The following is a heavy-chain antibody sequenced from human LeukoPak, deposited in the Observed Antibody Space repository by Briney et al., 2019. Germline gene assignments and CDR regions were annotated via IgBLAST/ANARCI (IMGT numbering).Heavy chain of an antibody. D-gene: IGHD1-26*01. Sequence: SVKVSCKASGGTFGSYAISWVRQAPGQGLEWMGGIIPIFGTANYAQKFQGRVTITTDESTSTAYMELSSLRSEDTAVYYCAREDTKVGATTFDYWGQGTLVTVSS. CDR3: AREDTKVGATTFDY. V-gene: IGHV1-69*05. J-gene: IGHJ4*02. CDR1: GGTFGSYA. CDR2: IIPIFGTA.